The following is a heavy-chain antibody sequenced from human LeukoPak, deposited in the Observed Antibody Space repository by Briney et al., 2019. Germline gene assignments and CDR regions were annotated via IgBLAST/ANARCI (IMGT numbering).Heavy chain of an antibody. Sequence: ASVTVSLTASGYTFTIYGISWVGQAPGQGGEWMGWISAYNGNTNYAQKLQGRVTMTTDTSTSTAYMELRSLTSDDTAVYYCARVFGSSYGMDVWGQGTTVTVSS. J-gene: IGHJ6*02. CDR1: GYTFTIYG. CDR3: ARVFGSSYGMDV. D-gene: IGHD3-10*01. CDR2: ISAYNGNT. V-gene: IGHV1-18*01.